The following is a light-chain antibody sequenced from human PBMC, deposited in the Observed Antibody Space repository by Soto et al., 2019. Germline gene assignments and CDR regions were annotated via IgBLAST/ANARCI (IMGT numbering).Light chain of an antibody. CDR3: QQRELT. J-gene: IGKJ4*01. CDR1: QSVSSY. Sequence: EIVLTQSPATLSLSPGERAILSCRASQSVSSYLAWYQQKPGQAPRLLIYDASNRATGIPARFSGSGSGTDFTLTISSLEPEDFAVYYCQQRELTFGGGTKVEIK. V-gene: IGKV3-11*01. CDR2: DAS.